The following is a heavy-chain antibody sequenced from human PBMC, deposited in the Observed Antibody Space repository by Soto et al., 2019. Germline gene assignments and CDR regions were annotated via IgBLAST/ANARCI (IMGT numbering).Heavy chain of an antibody. Sequence: EVQLMESGGGLVQPGESLRLSCAASGFTFSSYWMHWVRQAPGKGLVWVSRINPDGTTTTYTDPVKGRFTISRDNAENTLYLQMNSLRAEDTALYFRARVAVGEYSVDPWGQGTMVTVSS. V-gene: IGHV3-74*01. CDR2: INPDGTTT. D-gene: IGHD3-10*01. CDR1: GFTFSSYW. CDR3: ARVAVGEYSVDP. J-gene: IGHJ5*02.